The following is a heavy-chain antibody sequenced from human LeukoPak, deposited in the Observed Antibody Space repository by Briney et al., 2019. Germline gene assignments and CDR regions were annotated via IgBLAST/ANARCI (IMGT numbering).Heavy chain of an antibody. CDR3: ARFTPQGYGWGGYNRFDP. D-gene: IGHD3-16*01. J-gene: IGHJ5*02. V-gene: IGHV4-59*01. CDR1: GGSISGYY. CDR2: IYYSGNT. Sequence: ASETLSLTCTVSGGSISGYYWNWIRQPPGKGLEWIGYIYYSGNTNYNPSLKSRVTISLDTSKNQFSLKLSSVTAADTAVYFCARFTPQGYGWGGYNRFDPWGQGTLVTVSS.